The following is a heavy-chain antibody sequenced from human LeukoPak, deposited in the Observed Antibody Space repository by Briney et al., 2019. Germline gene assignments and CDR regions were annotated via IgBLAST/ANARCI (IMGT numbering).Heavy chain of an antibody. J-gene: IGHJ4*02. CDR1: GFTFSSYG. D-gene: IGHD3-22*01. V-gene: IGHV3-30*18. CDR2: ISYDGSNK. Sequence: GGSLRLSCAASGFTFSSYGIHWVRQAPGKGLEWVAVISYDGSNKYYADSVKGRFTISRDNSKNTLYLQMNSLRAEDTAVYYCAKSGDSTGFWDFDYWGQGTLVTVSS. CDR3: AKSGDSTGFWDFDY.